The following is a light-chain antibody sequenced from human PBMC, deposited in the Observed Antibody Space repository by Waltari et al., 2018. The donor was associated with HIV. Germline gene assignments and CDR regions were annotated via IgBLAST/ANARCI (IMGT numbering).Light chain of an antibody. J-gene: IGKJ1*01. V-gene: IGKV2-28*01. Sequence: IVMTQSPLSLPVTPGEPASISCRSSQSLLHSNGYSYLDWYLQKPGQSPQLLVYLASTRASGVPDRFSGSGSDTSFTLTISRVEADDVGVYYCMQALQTPPTFGQGTKVEIK. CDR1: QSLLHSNGYSY. CDR3: MQALQTPPT. CDR2: LAS.